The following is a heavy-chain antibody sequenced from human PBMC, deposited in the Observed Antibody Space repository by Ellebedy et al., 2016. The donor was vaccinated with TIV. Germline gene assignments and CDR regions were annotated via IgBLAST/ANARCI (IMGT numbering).Heavy chain of an antibody. CDR2: INPYDGAT. CDR3: ARYPRIAVAGTHYYYGMDV. Sequence: ASVKVSCXASGYTFTGYYIDWVRQAPGQRFEWVAWINPYDGATHYAERFQGRVTMTRDTSISTAYMELSRLRSDDTAVYYCARYPRIAVAGTHYYYGMDVWGQGTTVTVSS. J-gene: IGHJ6*02. V-gene: IGHV1-2*02. D-gene: IGHD6-19*01. CDR1: GYTFTGYY.